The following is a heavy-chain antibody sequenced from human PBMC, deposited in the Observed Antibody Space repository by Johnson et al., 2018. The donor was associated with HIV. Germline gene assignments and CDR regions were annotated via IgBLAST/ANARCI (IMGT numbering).Heavy chain of an antibody. Sequence: VQLVESGGGLVQPGGSLRLSCAASGFTFSSYWMTWVRQAPGKGLEWVANIKQHGSEKYYVDSVKGRFTISRDNAKNSLYLQMNSLRVEDTAVDYCAGYSYGSADAFDIWGQGTMVTVSS. CDR2: IKQHGSEK. CDR1: GFTFSSYW. D-gene: IGHD5-18*01. J-gene: IGHJ3*02. CDR3: AGYSYGSADAFDI. V-gene: IGHV3-7*01.